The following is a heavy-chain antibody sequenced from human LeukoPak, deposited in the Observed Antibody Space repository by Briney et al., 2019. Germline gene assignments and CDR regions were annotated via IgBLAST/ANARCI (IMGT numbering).Heavy chain of an antibody. Sequence: GGSLRLSCAASGFTFSDYSMNWVRQAPGKGLEWVSSITSVSSYIYYADSVKGRFTISRDNAKNSLYLQMNSLGAEDTAVYYCATSPRATTESYFDYWGQGTLVTVSS. CDR2: ITSVSSYI. CDR1: GFTFSDYS. CDR3: ATSPRATTESYFDY. V-gene: IGHV3-21*01. D-gene: IGHD1-26*01. J-gene: IGHJ4*02.